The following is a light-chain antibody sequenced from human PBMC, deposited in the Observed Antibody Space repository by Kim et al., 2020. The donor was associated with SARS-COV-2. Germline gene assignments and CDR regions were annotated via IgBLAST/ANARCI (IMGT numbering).Light chain of an antibody. CDR2: GAS. J-gene: IGKJ1*01. CDR1: QSVNRSY. Sequence: PGTLSLSPGERATLSCRASQSVNRSYLAWYQQKPGQAPRLLIYGASSRATGIPDRFSGSGSGTDFTLTISRLEPEDFAVYYCQQYGSSSWTFGQGTKVDIK. V-gene: IGKV3-20*01. CDR3: QQYGSSSWT.